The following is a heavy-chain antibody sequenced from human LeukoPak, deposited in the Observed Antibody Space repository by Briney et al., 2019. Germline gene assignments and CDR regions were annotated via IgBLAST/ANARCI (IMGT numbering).Heavy chain of an antibody. Sequence: KPGGSLRLSCAASGFTFSDYYMSWIRQAPGKGLEWVSYISSSGSTIYYADSVKGRFTISRDNAKNSLYLQMNSLRAEDTAVYYCARDVAPRPYYYMDVWGRGTTVTVSS. V-gene: IGHV3-11*01. CDR2: ISSSGSTI. CDR1: GFTFSDYY. CDR3: ARDVAPRPYYYMDV. J-gene: IGHJ6*03. D-gene: IGHD6-6*01.